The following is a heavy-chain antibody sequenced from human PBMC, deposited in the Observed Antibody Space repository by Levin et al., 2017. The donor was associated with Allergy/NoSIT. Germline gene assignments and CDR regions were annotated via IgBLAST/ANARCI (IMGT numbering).Heavy chain of an antibody. Sequence: QHGESLKISCAASGFTVSSNYMSWVRQAPGKGLEWVSVIYSGGSTYYADSVKGRFTISRDNSKNTLYLQMNSLRAEDTAVYYCAREGYYYYGMDVWGQGTTVTVSS. CDR2: IYSGGST. CDR1: GFTVSSNY. J-gene: IGHJ6*02. CDR3: AREGYYYYGMDV. V-gene: IGHV3-53*01.